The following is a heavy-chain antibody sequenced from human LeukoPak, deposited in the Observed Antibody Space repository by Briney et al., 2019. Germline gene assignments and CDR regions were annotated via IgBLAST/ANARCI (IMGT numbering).Heavy chain of an antibody. V-gene: IGHV3-30*02. J-gene: IGHJ4*02. CDR3: AKDYPSGSYDPHVFDY. D-gene: IGHD1-26*01. Sequence: GGSLRLSCAASGFTFSSYAMNWVRQAPGKGLEWVAFIRYDGSNKYYADSVKGRFTISRDNSKNTLYLQMNSLRAEDTAVYYYAKDYPSGSYDPHVFDYWGQGTLVTVSS. CDR2: IRYDGSNK. CDR1: GFTFSSYA.